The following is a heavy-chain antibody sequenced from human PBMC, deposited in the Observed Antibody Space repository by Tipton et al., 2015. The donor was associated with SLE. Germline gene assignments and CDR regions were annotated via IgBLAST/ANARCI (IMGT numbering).Heavy chain of an antibody. CDR1: GGSISSSNW. J-gene: IGHJ6*04. V-gene: IGHV3-7*01. D-gene: IGHD1-26*01. Sequence: SLRLSCAVSGGSISSSNWWSWVRQPPGKGLEWVANIKQDGSEKYYVNSVKGRFTISRDNAKSSLYLQMNSLRAEDSAVYYCTPKPTIVGVPGVWGKGTTVTVSS. CDR2: IKQDGSEK. CDR3: TPKPTIVGVPGV.